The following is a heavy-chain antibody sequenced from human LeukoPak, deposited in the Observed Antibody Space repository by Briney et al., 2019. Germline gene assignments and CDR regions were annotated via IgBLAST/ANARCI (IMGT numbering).Heavy chain of an antibody. V-gene: IGHV3-33*01. Sequence: GGSLRLSCVASGFTFSNSGMHWVRQAPGKGLGWGALIWYDGNNKYYAASVKGRFTVSRDNYNNTLYLQMNSLRAEDTAVYYCARDLAAGEHFYFDLWGRGALVTVSS. CDR3: ARDLAAGEHFYFDL. J-gene: IGHJ2*01. CDR2: IWYDGNNK. D-gene: IGHD7-27*01. CDR1: GFTFSNSG.